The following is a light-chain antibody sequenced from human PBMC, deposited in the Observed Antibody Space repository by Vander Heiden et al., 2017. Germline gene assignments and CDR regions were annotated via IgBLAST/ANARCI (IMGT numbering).Light chain of an antibody. CDR3: TSYTGSNNFYV. CDR1: SSDVGTYDH. J-gene: IGLJ1*01. V-gene: IGLV2-8*01. Sequence: QSALTQPPSASGSPGQSVTISCTWPSSDVGTYDHVSWYQQHPGSTPILIIYDVRKRPSGVPDRFSGSKSGNTASLTVSGLQSEDEADYYCTSYTGSNNFYVVGTGTRVTVL. CDR2: DVR.